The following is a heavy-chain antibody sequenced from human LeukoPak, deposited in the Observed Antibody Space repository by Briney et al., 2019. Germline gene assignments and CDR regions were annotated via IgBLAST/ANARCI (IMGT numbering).Heavy chain of an antibody. CDR1: GFTFSSYA. J-gene: IGHJ5*02. Sequence: GGSLSLSCAASGFTFSSYAMIWVRQAPGKGLAWVSAISGSGTSTYYAGSVKGRFTISRDNSKNTLYLQVNSLRAEDTAVYYCEKAGAPWELVRWFDPWGQGTLVTVSS. CDR3: EKAGAPWELVRWFDP. D-gene: IGHD1-26*01. CDR2: ISGSGTST. V-gene: IGHV3-23*01.